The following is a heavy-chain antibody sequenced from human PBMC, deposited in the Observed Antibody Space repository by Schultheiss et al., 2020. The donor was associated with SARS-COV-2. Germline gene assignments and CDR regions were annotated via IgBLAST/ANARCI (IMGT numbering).Heavy chain of an antibody. CDR3: AREQAEYYDFWSGYYYYYYMDV. CDR2: INHSGST. Sequence: SETLSLACTVSGGSISSSSYYWSWIRQPPGKGLEWIGEINHSGSTNYNPSLKSRVTISVDTSKNQFSLKLSSVTAADTAVYYCAREQAEYYDFWSGYYYYYYMDVWGKGTTVTVSS. D-gene: IGHD3-3*01. CDR1: GGSISSSSYY. J-gene: IGHJ6*03. V-gene: IGHV4-39*07.